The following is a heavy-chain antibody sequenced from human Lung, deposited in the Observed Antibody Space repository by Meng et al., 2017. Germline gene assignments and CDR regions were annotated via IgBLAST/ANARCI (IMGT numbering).Heavy chain of an antibody. V-gene: IGHV1-46*01. Sequence: QVQLVQSGAEVKNPGASVKVSCKASGYTFTRHWMHWVRQAPGQGLEWMEIINPSDGYTMYEQKFQDRITITGDTSTGTVYMELSGLRSEDTAVYYCTRDHSTADVTVWWFDPWGQGTLVTVSS. J-gene: IGHJ5*02. CDR3: TRDHSTADVTVWWFDP. CDR2: INPSDGYT. CDR1: GYTFTRHW. D-gene: IGHD4-17*01.